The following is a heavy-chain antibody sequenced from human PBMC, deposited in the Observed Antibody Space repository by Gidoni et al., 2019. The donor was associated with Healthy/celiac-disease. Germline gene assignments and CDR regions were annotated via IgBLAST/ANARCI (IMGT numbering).Heavy chain of an antibody. J-gene: IGHJ4*02. D-gene: IGHD2-2*01. Sequence: QVQLVESGGGVVQPGRSLRLSCAADGFTFIRYGLHWGRQAPGKGLGWVAVIWYDGSNKYYADPGKGRFTISRDNSKNTLYLQMNSLRAEDTAVYYCAGGRLYCSSTSCYQDGFDYWGQGTLVTVSS. CDR1: GFTFIRYG. CDR2: IWYDGSNK. V-gene: IGHV3-33*01. CDR3: AGGRLYCSSTSCYQDGFDY.